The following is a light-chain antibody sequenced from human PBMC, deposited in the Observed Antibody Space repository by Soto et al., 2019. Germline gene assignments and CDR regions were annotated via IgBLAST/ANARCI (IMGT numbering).Light chain of an antibody. V-gene: IGKV3-20*01. CDR1: QSVTGSH. Sequence: EVVLTQSPGTLSLSPGERATLSCRASQSVTGSHLAWYQQIPGQAPRLLISGTSTRATGVPDRFSGSGSGTEFNLTISRLEPEDFAVYYCQQYDNSLTWRFGQGTKVEIK. CDR3: QQYDNSLTWR. J-gene: IGKJ1*01. CDR2: GTS.